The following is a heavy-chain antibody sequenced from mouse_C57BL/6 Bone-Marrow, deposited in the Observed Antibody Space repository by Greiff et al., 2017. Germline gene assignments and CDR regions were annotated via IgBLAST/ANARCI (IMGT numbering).Heavy chain of an antibody. D-gene: IGHD2-2*01. CDR2: LNPGSGGT. CDR3: AIWLRRKGFAY. Sequence: QVQLQQSGAELVRPGTSVKVSCKASGYAFTNYLIEWVKQRPGQGLEWIGVLNPGSGGTNYNEKFKGKATLTADKSSSTAYMQLSSLTSEDSAVYYCAIWLRRKGFAYWGQGTLVTVSA. V-gene: IGHV1-54*01. CDR1: GYAFTNYL. J-gene: IGHJ3*01.